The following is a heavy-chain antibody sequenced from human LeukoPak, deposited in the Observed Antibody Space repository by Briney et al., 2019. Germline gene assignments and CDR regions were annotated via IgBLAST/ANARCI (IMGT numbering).Heavy chain of an antibody. D-gene: IGHD2-2*01. J-gene: IGHJ4*02. Sequence: PGESLKISCKGSGYSFTSYWIGWVRQMPGKGLEWMGIIYPGDSDTRYSPSFQGQVTISADKSISTAYLQWSSLKASDTAMYYCARLLGYCSSTSCQIRYFDYWGQGTLVTVSP. CDR1: GYSFTSYW. CDR3: ARLLGYCSSTSCQIRYFDY. CDR2: IYPGDSDT. V-gene: IGHV5-51*01.